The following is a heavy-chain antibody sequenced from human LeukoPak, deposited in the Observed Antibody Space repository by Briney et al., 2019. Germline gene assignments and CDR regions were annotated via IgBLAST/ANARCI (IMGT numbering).Heavy chain of an antibody. J-gene: IGHJ6*02. Sequence: GGSLRLSCAASGFTLSDHYMDWVRQAPGKGLEWVGRTRNRANSYTTDYAASVKGRFTISRDDLKSSLYLQMNSLRAEDAAVYYCANVPVLYYYYGVDVWGQGTTVTVSS. CDR1: GFTLSDHY. V-gene: IGHV3-72*01. CDR2: TRNRANSYTT. CDR3: ANVPVLYYYYGVDV. D-gene: IGHD2-2*01.